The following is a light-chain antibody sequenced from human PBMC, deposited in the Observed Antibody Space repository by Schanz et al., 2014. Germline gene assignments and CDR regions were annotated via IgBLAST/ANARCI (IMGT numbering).Light chain of an antibody. V-gene: IGKV3-20*01. CDR2: NAS. CDR1: QSVSSN. Sequence: EIVMTQSPVTLSVSPGEGATLSCRASQSVSSNLAWYQQKPGQAPRLLIYNASKRATGIPDRFSGSGSGTAFSLTISRLEPEDFAVYYCQQFGGSPLTFGAGTKVDIK. J-gene: IGKJ4*01. CDR3: QQFGGSPLT.